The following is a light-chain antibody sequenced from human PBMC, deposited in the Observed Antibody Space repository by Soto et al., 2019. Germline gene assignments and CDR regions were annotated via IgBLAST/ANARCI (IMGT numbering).Light chain of an antibody. J-gene: IGKJ4*01. V-gene: IGKV3-11*01. CDR3: LQDYNYPLT. CDR1: QSVSSY. Sequence: DIVLTQSPATLSLSPGDRATLSCLASQSVSSYLAWYQQKPGQVPRLLIYDASSRATGIPARFSGSGSGTDFTLTISSLQPEDFATYYCLQDYNYPLTFGGGTKVDIK. CDR2: DAS.